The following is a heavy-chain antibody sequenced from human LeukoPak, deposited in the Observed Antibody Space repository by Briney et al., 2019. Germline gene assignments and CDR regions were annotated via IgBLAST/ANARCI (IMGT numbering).Heavy chain of an antibody. CDR2: IYYSGNT. D-gene: IGHD6-19*01. V-gene: IGHV4-39*01. Sequence: SQTLSLTCTVSGGSISSGGYYWSWIRQPPGKGLEWIGSIYYSGNTYYNPSLKSRVTMSVDTSKNQFSLRLSSVTAADTAVYYCARKQWLVAYFFDYWGQGTLVTVSS. J-gene: IGHJ4*02. CDR1: GGSISSGGYY. CDR3: ARKQWLVAYFFDY.